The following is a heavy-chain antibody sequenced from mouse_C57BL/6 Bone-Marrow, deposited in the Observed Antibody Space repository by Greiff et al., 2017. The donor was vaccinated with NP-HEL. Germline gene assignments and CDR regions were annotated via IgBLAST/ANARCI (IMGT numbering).Heavy chain of an antibody. J-gene: IGHJ1*03. D-gene: IGHD2-3*01. CDR2: IYPRSGNT. V-gene: IGHV1-81*01. CDR1: GYTFTSYG. Sequence: QVQLQQSGAELARPGASVKLSCKASGYTFTSYGISWVKQRTGQGLEWIGEIYPRSGNTYYNEKFKGKATLTADKSSSTAYMELRSLTSEDSAVYFCARDGLGFDGYYRYFDVGGTGTTVTVSS. CDR3: ARDGLGFDGYYRYFDV.